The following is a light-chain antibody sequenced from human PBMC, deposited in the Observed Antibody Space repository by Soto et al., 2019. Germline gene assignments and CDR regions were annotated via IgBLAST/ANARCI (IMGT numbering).Light chain of an antibody. Sequence: QSVLTQPASVSGSPGQSITISCTGTSSDVGGYNYVSWYQQHPGKAPKLMIYDVSNRPSGVSNRFFGSKSGNTASLTISGLQAEDEADYYCSSYTRSSTYVFGTGTKVTVL. CDR1: SSDVGGYNY. V-gene: IGLV2-14*01. CDR3: SSYTRSSTYV. J-gene: IGLJ1*01. CDR2: DVS.